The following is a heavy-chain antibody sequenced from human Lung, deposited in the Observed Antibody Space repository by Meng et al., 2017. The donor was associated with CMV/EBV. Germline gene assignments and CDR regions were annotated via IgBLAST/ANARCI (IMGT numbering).Heavy chain of an antibody. D-gene: IGHD4/OR15-4a*01. CDR2: INPKSGGT. V-gene: IGHV1-2*02. CDR3: ARDVDSGAADY. J-gene: IGHJ4*02. Sequence: AXVXVSCKASGYTFTDFYIHWLRRAPGRGPEWVGWINPKSGGTNYAQKFEGRVTMTTDTSTRTVYLEIDGLRIDDTAMYYCARDVDSGAADYWGQGTLVTVSS. CDR1: GYTFTDFY.